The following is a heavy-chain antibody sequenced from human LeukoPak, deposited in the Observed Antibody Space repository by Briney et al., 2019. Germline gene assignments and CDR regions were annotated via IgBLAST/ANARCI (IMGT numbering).Heavy chain of an antibody. Sequence: PSETLSLTCAVSGYSISSGYYWGRIRQPPGKGLEWIASMYHSGSTYYNPSLQSRVTLSADTSKNQFSLKMSSVTAADTAVYYCGRDRSGGYSVDYWGQGTLVTVS. J-gene: IGHJ4*02. V-gene: IGHV4-38-2*02. CDR2: MYHSGST. CDR3: GRDRSGGYSVDY. CDR1: GYSISSGYY. D-gene: IGHD6-19*01.